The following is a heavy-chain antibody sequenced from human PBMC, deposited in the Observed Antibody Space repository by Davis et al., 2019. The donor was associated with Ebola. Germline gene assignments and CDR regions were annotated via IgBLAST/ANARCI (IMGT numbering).Heavy chain of an antibody. D-gene: IGHD1-26*01. CDR2: IKQDGSEK. V-gene: IGHV3-7*01. Sequence: GGSLTLTCAASGFTFSPNWISWVRQAPAKGLEWVANIKQDGSEKYYVDSVKGRFTISRDNAKNSLYLQMNSLRAEDTALYYCARVIVGATVHWGQGTLVTVSS. J-gene: IGHJ4*02. CDR1: GFTFSPNW. CDR3: ARVIVGATVH.